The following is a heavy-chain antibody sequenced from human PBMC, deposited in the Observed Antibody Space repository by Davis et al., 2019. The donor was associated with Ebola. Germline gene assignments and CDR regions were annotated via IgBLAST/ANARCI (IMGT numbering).Heavy chain of an antibody. CDR1: GYTFTNYG. J-gene: IGHJ4*02. V-gene: IGHV1-69*13. D-gene: IGHD1-1*01. CDR3: ARAQFPTTSDH. CDR2: IIPIFGTA. Sequence: SVKVSCKASGYTFTNYGITWVRQAPGQGLEWMGGIIPIFGTANYAQKFQGRVTITADESTSTAYMELSSLRSEDTAVYYCARAQFPTTSDHWGQGTLVTVSS.